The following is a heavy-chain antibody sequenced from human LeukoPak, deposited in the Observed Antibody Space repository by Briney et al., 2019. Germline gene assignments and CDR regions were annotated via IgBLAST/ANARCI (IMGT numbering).Heavy chain of an antibody. V-gene: IGHV4-38-2*02. CDR2: IYHSGNT. CDR3: AREYSGSQDGFDK. Sequence: SETLSLTCTVSGYSISSGYYWGWIRQPPGKGLEWIGSIYHSGNTYYNPSLKSRVTISVDTSKNQFSLKLSSVTAADTAVYYCAREYSGSQDGFDKWGQGTMVTVSS. D-gene: IGHD1-26*01. CDR1: GYSISSGYY. J-gene: IGHJ3*02.